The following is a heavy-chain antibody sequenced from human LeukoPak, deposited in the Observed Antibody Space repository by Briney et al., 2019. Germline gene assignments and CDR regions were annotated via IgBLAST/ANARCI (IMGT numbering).Heavy chain of an antibody. V-gene: IGHV1-8*01. J-gene: IGHJ5*02. CDR3: ATQSA. CDR2: VNPNSAYT. Sequence: GASVKVSCKASGYTFTAYDINWVRQATGQGLEWMGWVNPNSAYTVYAQKFQGRVSMTGYTSISTAYMELTSLKSEDTAVYYCATQSAWGQGTLVTVSS. CDR1: GYTFTAYD.